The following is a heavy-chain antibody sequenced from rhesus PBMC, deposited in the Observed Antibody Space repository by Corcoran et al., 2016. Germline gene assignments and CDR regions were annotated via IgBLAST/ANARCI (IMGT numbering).Heavy chain of an antibody. D-gene: IGHD3-22*01. V-gene: IGHV4-122*02. Sequence: QVQLQESGPGLVKPSETLSLTRAVSGDSSSSVYSYWSWVRQPPGKGLEWIGYISYSGSTGNNPSLKSRVTISRETSTNQFSLNLNSVTAADTAVYYCARVSILGSDRKDSLDVWGQGILVTVSS. CDR1: GDSSSSVYSY. CDR3: ARVSILGSDRKDSLDV. CDR2: ISYSGST. J-gene: IGHJ5-2*01.